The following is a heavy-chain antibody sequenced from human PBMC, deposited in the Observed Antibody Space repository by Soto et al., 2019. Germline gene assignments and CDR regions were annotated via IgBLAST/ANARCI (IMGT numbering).Heavy chain of an antibody. CDR2: ISGSGGST. D-gene: IGHD3-10*01. CDR3: ATGIYYYGSGSYMDV. CDR1: GFTFSSYA. Sequence: EVQLLESGGGLVQPGGSLRLSCAASGFTFSSYAMSWVRQAPGKGLEWVSAISGSGGSTYYADSVKGRFTISRDNSKNTLYLQMNSLRAEDTAVYYCATGIYYYGSGSYMDVWGKGTTVTVSS. V-gene: IGHV3-23*01. J-gene: IGHJ6*03.